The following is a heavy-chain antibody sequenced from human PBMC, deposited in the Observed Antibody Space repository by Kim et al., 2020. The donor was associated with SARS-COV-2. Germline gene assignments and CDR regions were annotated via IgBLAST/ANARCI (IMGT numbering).Heavy chain of an antibody. CDR1: GFTFSSYW. Sequence: GGSLRLSCAASGFTFSSYWMTWVRQAPGRGLEWVANIKYHGNEKYYVDSVKGRFTISRDDAENSLYLQMNSLRPEETAIYYCARSNAMDVWGQGTTVSVS. CDR3: ARSNAMDV. CDR2: IKYHGNEK. V-gene: IGHV3-7*03. J-gene: IGHJ6*02.